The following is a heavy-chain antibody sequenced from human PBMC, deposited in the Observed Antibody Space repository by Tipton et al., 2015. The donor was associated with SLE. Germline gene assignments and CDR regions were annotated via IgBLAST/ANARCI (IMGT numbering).Heavy chain of an antibody. CDR2: INHSGST. V-gene: IGHV4-4*02. CDR3: ARVEGYYYDSSGPRD. CDR1: GGSISSSNW. Sequence: TLSLTCAVSGGSISSSNWWSWVRQPPGKGLEWIGEINHSGSTNYNPSLKSRVTISVDTSKNQFSLKLSSVTAADTAVYYCARVEGYYYDSSGPRDWGQGTLVTVSS. J-gene: IGHJ4*02. D-gene: IGHD3-22*01.